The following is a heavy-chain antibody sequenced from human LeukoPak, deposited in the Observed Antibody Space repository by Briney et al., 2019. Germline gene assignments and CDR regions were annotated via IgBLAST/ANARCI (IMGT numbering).Heavy chain of an antibody. D-gene: IGHD2-15*01. CDR1: GFPFSSYA. Sequence: GGSLRLSCSASGFPFSSYAMHWVGQAPGKGLEYVSAISDSGGSTYYADSVKGRFTISRDNSKNTLYLQMSSLRAEDTAVYFCVRGYSFGPYGMDVWGQGTTVTVSS. CDR3: VRGYSFGPYGMDV. J-gene: IGHJ6*02. V-gene: IGHV3-64D*09. CDR2: ISDSGGST.